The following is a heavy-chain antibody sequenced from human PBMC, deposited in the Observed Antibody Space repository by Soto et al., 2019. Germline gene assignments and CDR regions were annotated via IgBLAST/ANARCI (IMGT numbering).Heavy chain of an antibody. CDR2: IIPIFGTA. J-gene: IGHJ4*02. D-gene: IGHD3-22*01. CDR3: ARGWGYDSTDDYYAY. CDR1: GGSFNRHT. Sequence: QVQLVQSGAEVRKPGSSVRVSCKASGGSFNRHTISWVRQAPGQGLEWMGGIIPIFGTANHGQKIQGRVTIIADESTSTVYMELSSLRSDDTAIYYCARGWGYDSTDDYYAYWGQGTLVIVSS. V-gene: IGHV1-69*01.